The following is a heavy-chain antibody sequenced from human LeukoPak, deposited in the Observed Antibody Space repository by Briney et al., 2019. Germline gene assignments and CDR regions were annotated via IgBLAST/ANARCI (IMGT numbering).Heavy chain of an antibody. CDR2: INPSGGST. J-gene: IGHJ6*03. D-gene: IGHD5-12*01. V-gene: IGHV1-46*01. CDR3: ARVGRYSGYDPSTVGYYYMDV. CDR1: GYTFTSYY. Sequence: ASVKVSCKASGYTFTSYYMHWVRQAPGQGLEWMGIINPSGGSTSYAQKFQGRVTMTRDMSTSTVYMELSSLRSEDTAVYYCARVGRYSGYDPSTVGYYYMDVWGKGTTVTISS.